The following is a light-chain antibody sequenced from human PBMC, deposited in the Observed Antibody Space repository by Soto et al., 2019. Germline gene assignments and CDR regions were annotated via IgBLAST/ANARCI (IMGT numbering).Light chain of an antibody. CDR3: QQYNSYPWT. Sequence: DIQMTQSPSSVSASVGDRVTITCRASQGLGVWLGWYQQKPGKAPQLLIFGASGLQTEVPSRFSGSGSGTEFTLTISSLQPDDFATYYCQQYNSYPWTFGQGTKVDIK. CDR2: GAS. CDR1: QGLGVW. J-gene: IGKJ1*01. V-gene: IGKV1D-16*01.